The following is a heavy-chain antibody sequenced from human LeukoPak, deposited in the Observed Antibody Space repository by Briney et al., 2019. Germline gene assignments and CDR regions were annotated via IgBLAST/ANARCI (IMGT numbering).Heavy chain of an antibody. Sequence: TGGSLGLSCAASGFTFSNYAMSWVRQAPGKGLEWVSTIGGSGGGTYFADSVKGRFNISRDNSKNTVYLQMNSLRAEDTALYFCAWPSGYDWFVWVHWGQGTLVTVSS. J-gene: IGHJ4*02. V-gene: IGHV3-23*01. D-gene: IGHD5-12*01. CDR1: GFTFSNYA. CDR3: AWPSGYDWFVWVH. CDR2: IGGSGGGT.